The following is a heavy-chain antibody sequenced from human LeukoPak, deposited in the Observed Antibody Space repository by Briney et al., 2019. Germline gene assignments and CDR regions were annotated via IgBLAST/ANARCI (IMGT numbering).Heavy chain of an antibody. V-gene: IGHV3-21*01. CDR2: ISSSSYI. CDR1: GFTFSSYS. Sequence: GGSLRLSCAASGFTFSSYSMNWVRQAPGKGLEWVSSISSSSYIYYADSVKGRFTISRDNAKNSLYLQMNSLRAEDTAVYYCARDPWEDIVVVVAATPDYWGQGTLVTVSS. D-gene: IGHD2-15*01. CDR3: ARDPWEDIVVVVAATPDY. J-gene: IGHJ4*02.